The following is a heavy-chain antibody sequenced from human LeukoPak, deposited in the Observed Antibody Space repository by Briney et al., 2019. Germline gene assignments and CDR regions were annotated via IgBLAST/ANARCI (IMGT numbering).Heavy chain of an antibody. D-gene: IGHD6-6*01. CDR1: GFTFSSYW. CDR3: TASSSSGWAFDI. J-gene: IGHJ3*02. Sequence: GGSLRLSCAASGFTFSSYWMHWVRQAPGKGLVWVSRINTDGSSTSYADSVKGRFTISRDNVKNTLYLQMNSLRAEDTAVYYCTASSSSGWAFDIWGQGTMVTVSS. CDR2: INTDGSST. V-gene: IGHV3-74*01.